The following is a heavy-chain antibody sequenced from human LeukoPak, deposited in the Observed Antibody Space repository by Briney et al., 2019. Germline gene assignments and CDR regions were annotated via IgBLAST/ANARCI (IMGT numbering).Heavy chain of an antibody. CDR3: ARESAYCGSDCRSLSDY. V-gene: IGHV3-30*02. J-gene: IGHJ4*02. D-gene: IGHD2-21*02. Sequence: GGSLGLSCTTSGLTFTSHGFHWLRQVVGKRLEWVAFVRNDASDTYYADSVKGRLTISRDNSKNTLYLQMNSLRAEDTAVYYCARESAYCGSDCRSLSDYWGQGTLVTVSS. CDR1: GLTFTSHG. CDR2: VRNDASDT.